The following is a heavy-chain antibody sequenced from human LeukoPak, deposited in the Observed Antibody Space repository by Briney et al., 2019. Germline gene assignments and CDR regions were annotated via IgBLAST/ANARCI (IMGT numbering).Heavy chain of an antibody. D-gene: IGHD2/OR15-2a*01. CDR2: IYIGGGT. V-gene: IGHV3-66*04. J-gene: IGHJ3*02. CDR1: EFTVTNNY. Sequence: GGSLRLSCEGSEFTVTNNYMIWVRQAPGKGLECVSVIYIGGGTYYADSVKGRFIISRDNSKNTLYLQMDSLRVEDTAVYYCARRDVNRAFDIWGQGTMVTVSS. CDR3: ARRDVNRAFDI.